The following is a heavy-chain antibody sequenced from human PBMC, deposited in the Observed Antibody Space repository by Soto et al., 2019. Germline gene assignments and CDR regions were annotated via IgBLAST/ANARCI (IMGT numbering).Heavy chain of an antibody. D-gene: IGHD2-21*02. J-gene: IGHJ4*02. Sequence: QVQLVESGGGVVQPGRSLRLSCAASGFTFSSYGMHWVRQAPGKGLEWVAVIWYDGSNKYYADSVKGRFTISRDNSKNPLYMQMTGLRAEYTSVYYCARRRRGYCYATPFDYWGQGTLVTVSS. CDR1: GFTFSSYG. V-gene: IGHV3-33*01. CDR2: IWYDGSNK. CDR3: ARRRRGYCYATPFDY.